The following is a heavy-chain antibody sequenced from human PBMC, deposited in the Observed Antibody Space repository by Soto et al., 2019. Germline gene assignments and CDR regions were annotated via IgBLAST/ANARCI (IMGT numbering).Heavy chain of an antibody. CDR1: GFTFSSYS. J-gene: IGHJ4*02. CDR3: ARDKLPAAGSAYFDY. V-gene: IGHV3-48*01. Sequence: GGSLRLSCAASGFTFSSYSMNRVRQAPGKGLEWVSYISSSSSTIYYADSVKGRFTISRDNAKNSLYLQMNSLRAEDTAVYYCARDKLPAAGSAYFDYWGQGTLVTVSS. CDR2: ISSSSSTI. D-gene: IGHD2-2*01.